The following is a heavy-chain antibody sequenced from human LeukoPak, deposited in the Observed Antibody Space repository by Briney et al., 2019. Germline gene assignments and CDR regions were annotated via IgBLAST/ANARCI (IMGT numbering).Heavy chain of an antibody. J-gene: IGHJ4*02. Sequence: PSETLSLTCTVSGGSISSSSHYWGWIRQPPGKGLEWIGVSTYYNPSLKNRVTISRDTSKNQFSLKLSSVTAADTAIYYCAGAGYSYGIISYFDSWGQGTLVTVSS. CDR2: VST. D-gene: IGHD5-18*01. CDR1: GGSISSSSHY. CDR3: AGAGYSYGIISYFDS. V-gene: IGHV4-39*01.